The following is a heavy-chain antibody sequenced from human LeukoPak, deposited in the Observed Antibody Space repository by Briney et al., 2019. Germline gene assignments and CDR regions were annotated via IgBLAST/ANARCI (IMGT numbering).Heavy chain of an antibody. J-gene: IGHJ4*02. CDR3: ATRTSGYDPLGKGDY. CDR2: FDPEDGET. CDR1: GYTLTELS. D-gene: IGHD5-12*01. Sequence: ASVKVSCKVSGYTLTELSMHWVRQAPGKGLEWMGGFDPEDGETIYAQKFQGRVTMTEDTSTDTAYMELSSLRSEDTAVYYCATRTSGYDPLGKGDYWGQGTLVTVSS. V-gene: IGHV1-24*01.